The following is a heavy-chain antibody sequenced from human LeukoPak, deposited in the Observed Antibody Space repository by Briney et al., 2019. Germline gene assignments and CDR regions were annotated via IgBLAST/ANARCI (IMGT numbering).Heavy chain of an antibody. Sequence: GGSLRLSCAASGFTFSSYAMSWVRQPPGKGLEWVSAISGSGGSTYYSDSVKGRFTISRDNSKNTLYLQMNSLRAEDTAVYYCAKVSRYDFWSGPPRGAFDIWGQGTLVTVSS. CDR3: AKVSRYDFWSGPPRGAFDI. CDR2: ISGSGGST. V-gene: IGHV3-23*01. J-gene: IGHJ4*02. CDR1: GFTFSSYA. D-gene: IGHD3-3*01.